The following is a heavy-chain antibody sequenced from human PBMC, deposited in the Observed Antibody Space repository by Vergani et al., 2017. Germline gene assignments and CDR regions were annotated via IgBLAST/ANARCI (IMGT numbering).Heavy chain of an antibody. J-gene: IGHJ3*02. V-gene: IGHV1-69*01. CDR1: GGTFSSYA. CDR3: ARGPEMATIFACDI. Sequence: QVQLVQSGAEVKKPGSSVKVSCQASGGTFSSYAISWVRQAPGQGLEWMGGIIPIFGTATYAQKFQGRVTITADESPSTAYMELSSLRSEDTAVYYCARGPEMATIFACDIWGQGTMVTVSS. D-gene: IGHD5-24*01. CDR2: IIPIFGTA.